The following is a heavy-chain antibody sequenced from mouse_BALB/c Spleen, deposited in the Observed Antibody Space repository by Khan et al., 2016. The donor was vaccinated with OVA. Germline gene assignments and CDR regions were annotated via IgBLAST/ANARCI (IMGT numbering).Heavy chain of an antibody. V-gene: IGHV2-9*02. Sequence: VQLVESGPGLVAPSQSLSITCTVYGYSLTRYGVHWVRQPPGKGLEWLGLIWAGRSTNYNWALMSRLSISIDNSKSLVFLIMNSLQTDDTALYYCARSKYRARYWGQGTTLTVSS. CDR3: ARSKYRARY. CDR2: IWAGRST. D-gene: IGHD3-3*01. J-gene: IGHJ2*01. CDR1: GYSLTRYG.